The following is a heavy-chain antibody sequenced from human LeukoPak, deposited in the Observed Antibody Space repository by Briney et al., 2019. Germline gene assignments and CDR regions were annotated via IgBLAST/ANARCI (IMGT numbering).Heavy chain of an antibody. CDR1: GFTFSSYW. CDR3: ARVRYSGSLGPSRY. J-gene: IGHJ4*02. V-gene: IGHV3-7*01. D-gene: IGHD1-26*01. Sequence: GGSLRLSCAASGFTFSSYWMSWVRQAPGKGLEWVANIKQDGSEKYYVDSVKGRFTISRDNAKNSLYLQMNSLRAEDTAVYYCARVRYSGSLGPSRYWGQGTLVTVSS. CDR2: IKQDGSEK.